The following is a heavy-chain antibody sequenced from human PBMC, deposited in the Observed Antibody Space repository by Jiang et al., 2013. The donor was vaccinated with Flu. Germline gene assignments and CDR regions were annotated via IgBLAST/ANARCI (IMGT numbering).Heavy chain of an antibody. CDR1: GGSISSYY. CDR3: AREAPIQPTPTPHYYYYGMDV. V-gene: IGHV4-59*01. D-gene: IGHD5-18*01. J-gene: IGHJ6*04. Sequence: GPGLVKPSETLSLTCTVSGGSISSYYWSWIRQPPGKGLEWIGYIYYSGSTNYNPSLKSRVTISVDTSKNQFSLKLSSVTAADTAVYYCAREAPIQPTPTPHYYYYGMDVWGKGTTVTVSS. CDR2: IYYSGST.